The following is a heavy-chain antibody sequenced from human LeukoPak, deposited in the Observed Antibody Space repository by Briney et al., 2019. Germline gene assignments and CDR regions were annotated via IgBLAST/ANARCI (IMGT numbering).Heavy chain of an antibody. J-gene: IGHJ5*02. CDR2: ISGSGGST. CDR3: AKGTYYYDSSGYSS. V-gene: IGHV3-23*01. Sequence: GGSLRLSCAASGFTFSSYAMSWVRQAPGKGLEWVSAISGSGGSTYYADSVKGRLTISRDNSKNTLYLQMNSLRAEDTAVYYCAKGTYYYDSSGYSSWGQGTLVTVSS. D-gene: IGHD3-22*01. CDR1: GFTFSSYA.